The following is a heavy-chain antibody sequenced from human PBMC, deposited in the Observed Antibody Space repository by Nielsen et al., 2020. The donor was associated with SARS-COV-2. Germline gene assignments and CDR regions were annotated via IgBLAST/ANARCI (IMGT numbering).Heavy chain of an antibody. J-gene: IGHJ6*04. D-gene: IGHD5-18*01. V-gene: IGHV3-23*01. Sequence: GGSLRLSCAASGFTFSSYAMSWVRQAPGKGLEWVSGISGSGGSTYHADSVKGRFTISRDNSKNTLFLQMNSLRAEDTAVYYCAKGSGYTSGYYFDVWGKGTTVTVSS. CDR1: GFTFSSYA. CDR2: ISGSGGST. CDR3: AKGSGYTSGYYFDV.